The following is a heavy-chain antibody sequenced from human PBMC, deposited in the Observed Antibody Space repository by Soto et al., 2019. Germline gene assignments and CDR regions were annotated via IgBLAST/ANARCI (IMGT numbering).Heavy chain of an antibody. D-gene: IGHD3-16*01. CDR1: GDSIGTTHSY. Sequence: SETLSLTCTVSGDSIGTTHSYWAWIRQSPGKGLEWIGNIHYSGSTYYMPSLKSRVTISQDTSSNQFSLTMNSVSASDTAVYYCARDWGPYWFDSWGQGILVTVSS. V-gene: IGHV4-39*07. CDR3: ARDWGPYWFDS. CDR2: IHYSGST. J-gene: IGHJ5*01.